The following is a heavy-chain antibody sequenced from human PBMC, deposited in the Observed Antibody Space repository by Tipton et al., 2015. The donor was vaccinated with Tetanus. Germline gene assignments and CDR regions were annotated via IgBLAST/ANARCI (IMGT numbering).Heavy chain of an antibody. CDR2: IYYSGST. Sequence: TLSPTCTVSGGSVSSGSYYWSWIRQPPGKGLEWIGYIYYSGSTNYNPSLKSRVTISVDTSKNQFSLKLSSVTAADTAVYYCARGYCTNGVCPPRIENWYFDLWGRGTLVTVSS. CDR3: ARGYCTNGVCPPRIENWYFDL. CDR1: GGSVSSGSYY. J-gene: IGHJ2*01. D-gene: IGHD2-8*01. V-gene: IGHV4-61*01.